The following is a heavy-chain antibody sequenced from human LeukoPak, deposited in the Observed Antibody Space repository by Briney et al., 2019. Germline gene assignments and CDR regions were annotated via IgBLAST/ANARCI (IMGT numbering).Heavy chain of an antibody. CDR3: ARSRGYCSGGSCYMRFDY. CDR1: GGSISSYY. CDR2: IYYSGST. J-gene: IGHJ4*02. Sequence: SETLSLTCTVSGGSISSYYWSWIRQPPGKGLEWIGYIYYSGSTNYNPSLKSRVTISVDTSKNQFSLKLSSVTAADTAAYYCARSRGYCSGGSCYMRFDYWGQGTLVTVS. V-gene: IGHV4-59*08. D-gene: IGHD2-15*01.